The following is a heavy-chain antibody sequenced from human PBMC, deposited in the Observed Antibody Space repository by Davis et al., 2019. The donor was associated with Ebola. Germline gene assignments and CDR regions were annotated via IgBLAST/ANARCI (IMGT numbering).Heavy chain of an antibody. CDR3: ARGSVGTAFRAFDI. J-gene: IGHJ3*02. CDR1: GFTFSDYY. V-gene: IGHV3-72*01. CDR2: IRNKGNSYTT. D-gene: IGHD5-18*01. Sequence: PGGSLRLSCAASGFTFSDYYMDWVRQAPGQGLEWVARIRNKGNSYTTEYAASVNGRFTISRDDSENSHYLQLNSLKTEDTAVYYCARGSVGTAFRAFDIWGQGTMVTVSS.